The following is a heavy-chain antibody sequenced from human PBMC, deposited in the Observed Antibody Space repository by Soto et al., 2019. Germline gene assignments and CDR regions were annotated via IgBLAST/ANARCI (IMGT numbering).Heavy chain of an antibody. J-gene: IGHJ4*02. CDR3: ARIHADRTYFDS. CDR1: GFTFSSYW. V-gene: IGHV3-74*01. D-gene: IGHD2-8*01. Sequence: EVQLAESGGGLVQPGGSLRLSCAASGFTFSSYWMHWVRQAPGKGLVWVSRINSDGSSISYADSVKGRFTTSRDNAKKMLYMQMNSLRVEDTAVYYCARIHADRTYFDSWGQGTLVTVSS. CDR2: INSDGSSI.